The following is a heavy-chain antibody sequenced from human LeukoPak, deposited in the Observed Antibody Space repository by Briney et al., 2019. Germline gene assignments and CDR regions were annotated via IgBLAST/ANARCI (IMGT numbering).Heavy chain of an antibody. CDR3: ATARRYYGEAP. CDR2: IYTSGST. D-gene: IGHD3-3*01. V-gene: IGHV4-61*02. J-gene: IGHJ5*02. CDR1: GGSISSGSYY. Sequence: PSETLSLTCTVSGGSISSGSYYWSWIRQPAGKGLEWIGRIYTSGSTNYNPSLKSRVTISVDTSKNQFSLKLSSVTAADTAVYYCATARRYYGEAPWGQGTLVTVSS.